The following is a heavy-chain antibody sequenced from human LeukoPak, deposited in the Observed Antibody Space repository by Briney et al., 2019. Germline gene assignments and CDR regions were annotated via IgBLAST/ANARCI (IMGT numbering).Heavy chain of an antibody. J-gene: IGHJ5*02. CDR1: GYTLTELS. D-gene: IGHD4-17*01. CDR3: ARGSTVTTYWFDP. V-gene: IGHV1-18*01. Sequence: ASVKVSCKVSGYTLTELSMHWVRQAPGKGLEWMGWISAYNGNTNYAQKLQGRVTMTTDTSTSTAYMELRSLRSDDTAVYYCARGSTVTTYWFDPWGQGTLVTVSS. CDR2: ISAYNGNT.